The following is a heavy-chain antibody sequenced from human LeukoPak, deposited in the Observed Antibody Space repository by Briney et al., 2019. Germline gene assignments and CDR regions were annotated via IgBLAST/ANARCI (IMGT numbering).Heavy chain of an antibody. CDR3: AGTVAGPNWFDS. CDR1: GGSMSSYY. Sequence: SETLSLTCNVSGGSMSSYYWSWIRQPPGKQLEWIGYIHYSGSTKYNPSLKSRVSILLDTPKNQLSLRLSPVTAADAAVYYCAGTVAGPNWFDSWGQGTQITVSS. J-gene: IGHJ5*01. CDR2: IHYSGST. V-gene: IGHV4-59*08. D-gene: IGHD6-19*01.